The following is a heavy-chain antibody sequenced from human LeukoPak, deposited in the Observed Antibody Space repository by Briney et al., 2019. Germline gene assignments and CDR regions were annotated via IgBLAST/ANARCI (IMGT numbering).Heavy chain of an antibody. CDR1: GGTFSSYA. Sequence: GSSVKGSCKASGGTFSSYAISWVRQAPGQGLEWMGGIIPISGTANYAQNFHGIVTITTDESTSIAYMKLSSLRSEDTAVYYYARGFPTASSRNTWNWFDPWGQGTLVTVSS. CDR3: ARGFPTASSRNTWNWFDP. J-gene: IGHJ5*02. V-gene: IGHV1-69*05. CDR2: IIPISGTA. D-gene: IGHD4-17*01.